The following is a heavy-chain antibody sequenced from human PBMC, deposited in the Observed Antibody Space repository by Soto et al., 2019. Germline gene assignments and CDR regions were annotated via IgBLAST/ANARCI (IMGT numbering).Heavy chain of an antibody. CDR2: ISYGGSNK. D-gene: IGHD3-22*01. V-gene: IGHV3-30-3*01. J-gene: IGHJ4*02. Sequence: HPGGSLRLSCAATGFTFSSYAMHWVRQAPGKGLEWVAVISYGGSNKYYADSVKGRFTISRDNSKNTLYLQMNSLRAEDTAVYYCANSQNWIVGTAWVYYFDYWGQGTLVTVSS. CDR3: ANSQNWIVGTAWVYYFDY. CDR1: GFTFSSYA.